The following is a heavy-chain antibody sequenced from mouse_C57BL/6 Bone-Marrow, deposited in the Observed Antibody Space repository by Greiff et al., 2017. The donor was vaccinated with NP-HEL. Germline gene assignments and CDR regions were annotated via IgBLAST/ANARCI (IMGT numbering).Heavy chain of an antibody. V-gene: IGHV14-4*01. CDR1: GFNIKDDY. Sequence: VQLKESGAELVRPGASVKLSCTASGFNIKDDYMHWVKQRPEQGLEWIGWIDPENGDTEYASKFQGKATITADTSSNTAYLQLSSLTSEDTAVYYCTTLDYYGSSYGGYWGQGTTLTVSS. J-gene: IGHJ2*01. D-gene: IGHD1-1*01. CDR2: IDPENGDT. CDR3: TTLDYYGSSYGGY.